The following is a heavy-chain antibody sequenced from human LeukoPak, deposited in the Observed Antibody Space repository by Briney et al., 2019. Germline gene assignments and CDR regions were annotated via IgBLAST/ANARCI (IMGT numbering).Heavy chain of an antibody. D-gene: IGHD6-13*01. Sequence: ASVKVSCKASGYTFSAYYIHWVRQAPGQGLEWMGWINPNSGGTNSAQKFQGRVTMTRDTSISTAYMELSRLRSDDTAVYYCARDRLAAAATEYNWFDPWGQGTLVTVSS. CDR1: GYTFSAYY. J-gene: IGHJ5*02. CDR2: INPNSGGT. CDR3: ARDRLAAAATEYNWFDP. V-gene: IGHV1-2*02.